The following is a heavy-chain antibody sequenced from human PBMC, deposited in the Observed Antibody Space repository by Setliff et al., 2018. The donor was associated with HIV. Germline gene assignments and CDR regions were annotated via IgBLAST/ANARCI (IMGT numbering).Heavy chain of an antibody. V-gene: IGHV1-46*01. J-gene: IGHJ3*02. CDR3: ARSIYEWGAFDI. CDR2: INPTGGST. CDR1: GYPFTSYY. Sequence: ASVKVSCKASGYPFTSYYMHWVRQAPGQGLEWMGIINPTGGSTSYAQKFQGRVTMTTDTSTSTVYMELSSLRSEDSAVYYCARSIYEWGAFDIWGQGTMVTVSS. D-gene: IGHD2-8*01.